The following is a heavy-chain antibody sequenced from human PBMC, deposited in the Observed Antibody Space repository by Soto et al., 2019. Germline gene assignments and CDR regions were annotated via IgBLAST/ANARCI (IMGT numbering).Heavy chain of an antibody. J-gene: IGHJ4*02. CDR2: INPNSGGT. Sequence: ASVKVSCKASGYTFTGYYMHWVRQAPGQGLEWMGWINPNSGGTNYAQKLQGRVTMTRDTSISTAYMELSRPRSDDTAVYYCARDFSGNRLEWGQGTLVTVSS. D-gene: IGHD6-25*01. CDR3: ARDFSGNRLE. CDR1: GYTFTGYY. V-gene: IGHV1-2*02.